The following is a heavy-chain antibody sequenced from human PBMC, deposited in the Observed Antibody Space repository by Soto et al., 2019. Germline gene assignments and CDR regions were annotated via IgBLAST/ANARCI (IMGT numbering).Heavy chain of an antibody. Sequence: GGSLGLSCAASGFTFGTHAMNWVRQAPGKGLEWVSGISGSGGSTYYTDSVKGRFTISRDNSKNTLYLQMNSLRADDTAVYYCAKDRSVDTRDWFDPWGQGTLVTVSS. CDR2: ISGSGGST. V-gene: IGHV3-23*01. CDR1: GFTFGTHA. CDR3: AKDRSVDTRDWFDP. J-gene: IGHJ5*02. D-gene: IGHD5-18*01.